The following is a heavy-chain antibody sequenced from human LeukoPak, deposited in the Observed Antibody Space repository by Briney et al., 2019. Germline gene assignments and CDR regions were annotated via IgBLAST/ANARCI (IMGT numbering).Heavy chain of an antibody. CDR1: VGSTCSHY. V-gene: IGHV4-4*07. CDR2: IYTSGIT. J-gene: IGHJ3*02. D-gene: IGHD3-22*01. CDR3: ARRGYHDSSGNDAFDI. Sequence: SETLSVTCIVPVGSTCSHYWCWMWERVEGGRERIWRIYTSGITSYNPSLKSRVTISLNKSNNKFSLRLTSVTAADTAVYYCARRGYHDSSGNDAFDIWGQGTTVTVSS.